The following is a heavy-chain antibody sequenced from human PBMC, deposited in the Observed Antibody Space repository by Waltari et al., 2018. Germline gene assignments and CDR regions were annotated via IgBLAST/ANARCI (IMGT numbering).Heavy chain of an antibody. CDR2: IYHSGST. D-gene: IGHD5-18*01. Sequence: QVQLQESGPGLVKPSETLSLTCAVSGYSISSGYSWGWIRQPPGKGLEWIGSIYHSGSTYYNPSLKSRVTISVDTSKNQFSLKLSSVTAADTAVYYCARGSPTASLDYWGQGTLVTVSS. CDR3: ARGSPTASLDY. V-gene: IGHV4-38-2*01. CDR1: GYSISSGYS. J-gene: IGHJ4*02.